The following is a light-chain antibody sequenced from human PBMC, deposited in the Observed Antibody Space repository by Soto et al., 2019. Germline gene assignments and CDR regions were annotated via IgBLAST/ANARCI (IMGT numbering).Light chain of an antibody. J-gene: IGKJ3*01. CDR3: QQYDSFPFT. CDR2: KAS. CDR1: QSISSW. Sequence: DIQMTQSPSTLTASVGDRVTITCRASQSISSWLAWYQQKPGKAPKLLIYKASSIESGVPSRFSVRGSGTGFTLTISSLQPDDFATYFCQQYDSFPFTFGPGTKVDIK. V-gene: IGKV1-5*03.